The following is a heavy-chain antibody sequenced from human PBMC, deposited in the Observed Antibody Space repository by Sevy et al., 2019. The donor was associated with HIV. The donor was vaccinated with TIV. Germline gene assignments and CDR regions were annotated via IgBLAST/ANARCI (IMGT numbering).Heavy chain of an antibody. CDR1: GGFISSSTW. Sequence: SETLSLTCAVSGGFISSSTWWSWVRQPPGKGLEWIGEIYHSGSTNYNPSLKSRVTISVDNSKNQFSLKVSSVTAADTAVYYCARGPSRTSWSHYAIDYWGQGTLVSVSS. D-gene: IGHD3-10*01. CDR3: ARGPSRTSWSHYAIDY. V-gene: IGHV4-4*02. CDR2: IYHSGST. J-gene: IGHJ4*02.